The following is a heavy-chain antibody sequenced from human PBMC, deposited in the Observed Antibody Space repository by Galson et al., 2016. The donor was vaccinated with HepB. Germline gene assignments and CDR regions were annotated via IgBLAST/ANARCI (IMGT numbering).Heavy chain of an antibody. Sequence: SLRLSCAASGLTFSSYAMHWVRQAPGKGLEWVAIIWSDGNQYLYADSVKGRFTISRDNSKNTLYLQMNSLRAEDTAVYYCARVPSSGWFDYWGQGPLVTVSS. CDR2: IWSDGNQY. V-gene: IGHV3-33*01. CDR1: GLTFSSYA. D-gene: IGHD6-19*01. J-gene: IGHJ4*02. CDR3: ARVPSSGWFDY.